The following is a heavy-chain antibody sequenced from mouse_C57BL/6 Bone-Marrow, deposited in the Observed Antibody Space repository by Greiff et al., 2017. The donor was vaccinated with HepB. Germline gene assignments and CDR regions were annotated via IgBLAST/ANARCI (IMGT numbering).Heavy chain of an antibody. V-gene: IGHV5-4*03. Sequence: EVKLMESGGGLVKPGGSLKLSCAASGFTFSSYAMSWVRQTPEKRLVWVATISDGGSYTDYPDNVKGRVTISRDNAKNNLYLRRSQLKSEDTAMYYCARGGYYGSSFAIDYWGQGTSVTVST. CDR2: ISDGGSYT. CDR1: GFTFSSYA. J-gene: IGHJ4*01. CDR3: ARGGYYGSSFAIDY. D-gene: IGHD1-1*01.